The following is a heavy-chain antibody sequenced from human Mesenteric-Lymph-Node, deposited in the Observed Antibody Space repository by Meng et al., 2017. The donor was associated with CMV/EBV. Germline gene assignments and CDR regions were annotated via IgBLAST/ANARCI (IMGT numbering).Heavy chain of an antibody. Sequence: SCKASGYTFTSSAMNWVRQAPGQGLEWMGWINTNTGTPTYAQGCTGRFVFSLDTSVSTAYLLISSLKADDTAVYYCASSTTSWTHDYWGQGTLVTVSS. D-gene: IGHD1-7*01. CDR2: INTNTGTP. J-gene: IGHJ4*02. CDR3: ASSTTSWTHDY. CDR1: GYTFTSSA. V-gene: IGHV7-4-1*02.